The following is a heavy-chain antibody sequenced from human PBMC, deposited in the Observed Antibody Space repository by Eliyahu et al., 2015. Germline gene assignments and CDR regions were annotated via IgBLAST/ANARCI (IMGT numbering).Heavy chain of an antibody. Sequence: QVQLVESGGGLVKPGGSLRLXCAASGFTFTDXYLSWIRQAPGKGLEWISSISSSGATIYYADSVKGRFTISRDNAKNSLYLQINSLRAEDTAIYFCARAFYGDYEVSPFDYWGQGTLVTVSS. V-gene: IGHV3-11*01. D-gene: IGHD4-17*01. CDR1: GFTFTDXY. J-gene: IGHJ4*02. CDR3: ARAFYGDYEVSPFDY. CDR2: ISSSGATI.